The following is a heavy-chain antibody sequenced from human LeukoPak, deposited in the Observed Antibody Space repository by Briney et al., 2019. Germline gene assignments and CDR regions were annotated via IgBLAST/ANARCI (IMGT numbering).Heavy chain of an antibody. J-gene: IGHJ4*02. V-gene: IGHV1-18*01. Sequence: ASVKVSCKASGYTFTSYGISWVRQAPGQGLEWMGWSSAYNGNKNYAQKLQGRVTMTTDTSTSTAYMELRSLRSDDTAVYYCARVGPEYCSGGSCYTTEYYFDYWGQGTLVTVSS. CDR1: GYTFTSYG. D-gene: IGHD2-15*01. CDR2: SSAYNGNK. CDR3: ARVGPEYCSGGSCYTTEYYFDY.